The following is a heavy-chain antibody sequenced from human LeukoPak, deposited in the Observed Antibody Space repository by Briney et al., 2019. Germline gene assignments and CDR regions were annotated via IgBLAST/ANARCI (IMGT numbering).Heavy chain of an antibody. J-gene: IGHJ6*03. V-gene: IGHV4-59*08. CDR2: IYYSGST. CDR1: GGSISSYY. CDR3: ARCSNGSGTYYNPYYYYYMDV. D-gene: IGHD3-10*01. Sequence: SETLSLTCTASGGSISSYYWSWIRQPPGKGLEWIGYIYYSGSTNYNPSLKSRVTISVDTSKNQFSLKLSSVTAADTAVYYCARCSNGSGTYYNPYYYYYMDVWGKGTTVTVSS.